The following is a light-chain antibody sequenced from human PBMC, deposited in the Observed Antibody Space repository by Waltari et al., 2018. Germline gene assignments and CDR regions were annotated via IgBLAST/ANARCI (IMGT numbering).Light chain of an antibody. CDR3: QVWDSSGDGV. CDR2: YDG. Sequence: SYVLTQPSSVSVAPGKTATITCGGNTIGSKSVHWYQQKPGQAPVLVISYDGDRPSGIPERWSGSNSWSTATLTISRVEVGDEADYYCQVWDSSGDGVFGGGTKLTVL. V-gene: IGLV3-21*04. J-gene: IGLJ3*02. CDR1: TIGSKS.